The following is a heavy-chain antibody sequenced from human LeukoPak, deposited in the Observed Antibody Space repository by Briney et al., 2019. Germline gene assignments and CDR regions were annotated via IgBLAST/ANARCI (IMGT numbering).Heavy chain of an antibody. D-gene: IGHD5-18*01. CDR3: ARGGYSYGLEDY. J-gene: IGHJ4*02. Sequence: TGRSLRLSCAASGFTFSSYGMHWVRQAPGKGLEWVAVIWYDGSNKYYADSVKGRFTISRDNSKNTLYLKMNSLRAEDTAVYYCARGGYSYGLEDYWGQGTLVTVSS. CDR2: IWYDGSNK. V-gene: IGHV3-33*01. CDR1: GFTFSSYG.